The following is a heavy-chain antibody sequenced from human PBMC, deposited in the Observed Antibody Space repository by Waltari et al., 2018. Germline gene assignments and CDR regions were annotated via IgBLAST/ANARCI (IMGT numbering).Heavy chain of an antibody. CDR3: ARDYVGVTGTTFRVFDV. Sequence: QVQLVESGGGVVQPGMSLRLSCAASGFTFSTYAMPWLRQAPGKGLEWVAITSYDGSNKYYADSVKGRFTISRDNSKNTLYLQMNSLRAEDTAVYYCARDYVGVTGTTFRVFDVWGQGTLVTVSS. D-gene: IGHD1-20*01. J-gene: IGHJ3*01. CDR1: GFTFSTYA. CDR2: TSYDGSNK. V-gene: IGHV3-30-3*01.